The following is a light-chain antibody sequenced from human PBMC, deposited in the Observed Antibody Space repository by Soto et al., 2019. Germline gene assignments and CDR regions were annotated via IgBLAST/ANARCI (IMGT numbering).Light chain of an antibody. CDR1: QSVTTN. V-gene: IGKV3-15*01. Sequence: ETVVTQSPATLSVSPGERATLSCRASQSVTTNLAWYQQKPGQAPRLLIYGASTRATGVPARFSGSGSGTEFTLTISSLQSEDFAVYYCQQYNGWPPYTFGQGTKVDIK. CDR3: QQYNGWPPYT. CDR2: GAS. J-gene: IGKJ2*01.